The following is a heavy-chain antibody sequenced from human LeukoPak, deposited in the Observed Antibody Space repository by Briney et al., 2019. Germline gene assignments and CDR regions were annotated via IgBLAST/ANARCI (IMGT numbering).Heavy chain of an antibody. CDR3: ARHIVATTGDAFDI. V-gene: IGHV4-34*01. CDR1: GGSFSGYY. Sequence: SETLSLTCAVYGGSFSGYYWSWIRQPPGKGLEWIGSIYYSGSTYYNPSLKSRVTISVDTSKNQFSLKLSSVTAADTAVYYCARHIVATTGDAFDIWGQGTMVTVSS. J-gene: IGHJ3*02. CDR2: IYYSGST. D-gene: IGHD5-12*01.